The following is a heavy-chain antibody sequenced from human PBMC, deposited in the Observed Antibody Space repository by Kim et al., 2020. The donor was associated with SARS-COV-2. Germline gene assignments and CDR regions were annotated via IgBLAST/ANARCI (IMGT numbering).Heavy chain of an antibody. J-gene: IGHJ4*02. CDR1: GFTFSNNW. CDR2: INEDESKT. V-gene: IGHV3-74*01. D-gene: IGHD3-16*01. CDR3: AANVNAVGY. Sequence: GGSLRLSCAASGFTFSNNWMHWVREAPGKGLMWVSLINEDESKTAYADSVKGRFTISRDNAKNAVYLHMNGLRAEDTAVYYCAANVNAVGYWGQGILVTVSS.